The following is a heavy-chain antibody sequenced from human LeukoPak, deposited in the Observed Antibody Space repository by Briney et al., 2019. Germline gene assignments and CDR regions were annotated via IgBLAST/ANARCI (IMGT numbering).Heavy chain of an antibody. Sequence: GGPLRLSCAASGFTFSSYWMSWVRQAPGKGLEWVANIKQDGSEKYYVDSVKGRFTISRDNAKNSLYLQMNSLRAEDTAVYYCAREQPNYGDYESPFDYWGQGTLVTVSS. J-gene: IGHJ4*02. CDR2: IKQDGSEK. V-gene: IGHV3-7*03. CDR3: AREQPNYGDYESPFDY. CDR1: GFTFSSYW. D-gene: IGHD4-17*01.